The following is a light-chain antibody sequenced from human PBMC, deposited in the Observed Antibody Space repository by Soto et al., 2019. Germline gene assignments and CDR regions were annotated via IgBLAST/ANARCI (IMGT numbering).Light chain of an antibody. V-gene: IGKV1-33*01. CDR1: QDISNY. J-gene: IGKJ3*01. CDR3: QQYDNLSLT. Sequence: DIQMTQSPSSLSASVGDRVTITCQASQDISNYLNWYQQKPGKAPKLLIYDASNLETGVTSRFSGSGSGTDVTFTISSLQPDDTATYSCQQYDNLSLTFCPGTKVDIK. CDR2: DAS.